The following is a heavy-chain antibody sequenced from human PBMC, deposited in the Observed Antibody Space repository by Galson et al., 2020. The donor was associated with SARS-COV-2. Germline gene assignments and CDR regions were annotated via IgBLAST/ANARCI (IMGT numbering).Heavy chain of an antibody. CDR1: GGTFSSYA. CDR2: IIPIFGTA. CDR3: ARGGYSSSSSYYYYGMDV. J-gene: IGHJ6*02. V-gene: IGHV1-69*13. D-gene: IGHD6-6*01. Sequence: SVKVSCKASGGTFSSYAISWVRQAPGQGLEWMGGIIPIFGTANYAQKFQGRVTITADESTSTAYMELSSLRSEDTAVYYCARGGYSSSSSYYYYGMDVWGQGTTVTVFS.